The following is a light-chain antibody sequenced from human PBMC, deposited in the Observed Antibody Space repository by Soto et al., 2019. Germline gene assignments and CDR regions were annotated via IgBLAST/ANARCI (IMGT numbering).Light chain of an antibody. V-gene: IGLV2-14*01. CDR1: SSDVGRYNY. Sequence: QSALTQPASVSGSPGQSITISCTGTSSDVGRYNYVSWFQQHPGKAPKLMIFEVSTRPSGVSKRFSGSKSGNTASLTISGLQIEDEADYYCCSYTSSTSAVFGGGTKLTVL. CDR2: EVS. CDR3: CSYTSSTSAV. J-gene: IGLJ2*01.